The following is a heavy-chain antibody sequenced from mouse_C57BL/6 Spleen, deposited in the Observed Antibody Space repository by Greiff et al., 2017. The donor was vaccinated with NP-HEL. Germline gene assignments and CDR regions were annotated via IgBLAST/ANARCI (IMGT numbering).Heavy chain of an antibody. V-gene: IGHV1-72*01. CDR3: ARYPYDGYYPSWFAY. CDR2: IDPNSGGT. J-gene: IGHJ3*01. D-gene: IGHD2-3*01. CDR1: GYTFTSYW. Sequence: QVQLKQSGAELVKPGASVKLSCKASGYTFTSYWMHWVKQRPGRGLEWIGRIDPNSGGTKYNEKFKSKATLTVDKPSSTAYMQLSSLTSEDSAVYYCARYPYDGYYPSWFAYWGQGTLVTVSA.